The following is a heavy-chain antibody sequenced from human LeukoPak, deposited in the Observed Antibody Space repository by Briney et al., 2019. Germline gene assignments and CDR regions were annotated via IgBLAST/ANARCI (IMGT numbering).Heavy chain of an antibody. CDR3: AIVVGANNWFDP. Sequence: ASVKVSCKASGYTFTSYDINWVRQATGQGLEWMGWMNPNSGNTGYAQKFQGRVTMTRNTSISTAYTELSSLRSEDTAVYYCAIVVGANNWFDPWGQGTLVTVSS. CDR2: MNPNSGNT. J-gene: IGHJ5*02. V-gene: IGHV1-8*01. CDR1: GYTFTSYD. D-gene: IGHD1-26*01.